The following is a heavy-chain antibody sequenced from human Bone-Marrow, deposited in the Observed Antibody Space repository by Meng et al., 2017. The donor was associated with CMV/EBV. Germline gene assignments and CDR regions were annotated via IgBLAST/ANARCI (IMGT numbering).Heavy chain of an antibody. Sequence: SETLSLTCTVSGASISSFYWSWIRQPPGEGLEWIGYITYTGSTNYNPSLKSRVTISLDTSKNQFSLKLSSVTAADTAVYYCARNGDAYSFAIWGQGQMVNVSS. CDR3: ARNGDAYSFAI. D-gene: IGHD7-27*01. CDR1: GASISSFY. J-gene: IGHJ3*02. CDR2: ITYTGST. V-gene: IGHV4-59*01.